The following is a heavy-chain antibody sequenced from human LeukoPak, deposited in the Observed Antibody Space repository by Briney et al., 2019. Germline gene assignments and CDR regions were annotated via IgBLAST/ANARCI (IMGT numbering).Heavy chain of an antibody. CDR3: AAVFAAAGTYYYYYGMDV. J-gene: IGHJ6*04. Sequence: GTSVKVSCKASGFTFTSSAVQWVRQARGQRLEWIGWIVVGSGNTNYAQKFQERVTITRDMSTSTAYMELSSLRSEDTVVYYCAAVFAAAGTYYYYYGMDVWGKGTTVTVSS. D-gene: IGHD6-13*01. CDR1: GFTFTSSA. CDR2: IVVGSGNT. V-gene: IGHV1-58*01.